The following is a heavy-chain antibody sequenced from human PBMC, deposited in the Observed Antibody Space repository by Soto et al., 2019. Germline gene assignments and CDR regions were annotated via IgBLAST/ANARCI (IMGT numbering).Heavy chain of an antibody. CDR2: IWYDGSNK. D-gene: IGHD2-2*01. CDR1: GFTFSSYG. V-gene: IGHV3-33*01. Sequence: GGSLRLSCAASGFTFSSYGMHWVRQAPGKGLEWVVVIWYDGSNKYYADSVKGRFTISRDNSKNTLYLQMNSLRAEDTAVYYCARDQSSSTSCHDYWGQGTLVTVSS. J-gene: IGHJ4*02. CDR3: ARDQSSSTSCHDY.